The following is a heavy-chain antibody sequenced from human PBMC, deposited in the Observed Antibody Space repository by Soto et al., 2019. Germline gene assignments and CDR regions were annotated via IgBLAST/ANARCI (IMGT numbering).Heavy chain of an antibody. D-gene: IGHD3-9*01. J-gene: IGHJ6*02. CDR3: AKDSRYYDILTGYSYYYGMDV. CDR2: ISWNSGSI. Sequence: EVQLVESGGGLVQPGRSLRLSCAASGFTFDDYAMHWVRQAPGKGLEWVSGISWNSGSIGYADSVKGRFTISRDNAKNSLYLQMNRLRADDTALYYCAKDSRYYDILTGYSYYYGMDVWGQGTTVTVSS. CDR1: GFTFDDYA. V-gene: IGHV3-9*01.